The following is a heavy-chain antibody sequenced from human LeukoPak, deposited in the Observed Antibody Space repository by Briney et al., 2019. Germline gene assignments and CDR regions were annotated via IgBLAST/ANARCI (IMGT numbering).Heavy chain of an antibody. Sequence: PSQTLSLTCAVSGGSISSGGYSWGWIRQPPGKGLEWIGYIYHSGSTYYNPSLKSRVTISVDRSKNQFSLKLSSVTAADTAVYYCARAYCGGDCYPPQCYFDYWGQGTLVTVSS. J-gene: IGHJ4*02. CDR2: IYHSGST. V-gene: IGHV4-30-2*01. CDR1: GGSISSGGYS. CDR3: ARAYCGGDCYPPQCYFDY. D-gene: IGHD2-21*02.